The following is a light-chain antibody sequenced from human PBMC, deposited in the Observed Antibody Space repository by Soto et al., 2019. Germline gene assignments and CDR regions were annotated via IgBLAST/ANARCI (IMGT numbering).Light chain of an antibody. CDR3: QQSYSTPYT. V-gene: IGKV1-39*01. CDR1: QNINSY. Sequence: IQLTQSPSSLSASVGDRVTITCRASQNINSYLNWYQQKPGKAPTLLIYGASSLQSGVPSRFSGGGSRTDFTLTISSLQAEDFATYYCQQSYSTPYTFGQGTRLEI. J-gene: IGKJ2*01. CDR2: GAS.